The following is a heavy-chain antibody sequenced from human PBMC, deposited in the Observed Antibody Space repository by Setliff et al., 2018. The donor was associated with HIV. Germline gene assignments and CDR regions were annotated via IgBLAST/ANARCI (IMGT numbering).Heavy chain of an antibody. CDR3: ATDAGYCSSTSCPDIVFDH. CDR2: IKSETDGGTT. Sequence: LSCTASGFTFNKAWMSWVRQAPGKGLEWIGRIKSETDGGTTDYAAFVKGRFTISRDDSKTTVYLQMNSLKTEDMAVYYCATDAGYCSSTSCPDIVFDHWGQGTLVTV. V-gene: IGHV3-15*01. J-gene: IGHJ4*02. CDR1: GFTFNKAW. D-gene: IGHD2-2*01.